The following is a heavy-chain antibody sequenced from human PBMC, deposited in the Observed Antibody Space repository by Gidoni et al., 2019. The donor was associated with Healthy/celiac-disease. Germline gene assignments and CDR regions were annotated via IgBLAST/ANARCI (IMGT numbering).Heavy chain of an antibody. Sequence: QVQLQESGPGLVKPSETLSLTCAVPGYSISSGYYWGWIRQPPGKGLEWIGSIYHSGSTYYNPSLKSRVTISVDTSKNQFSLKLSSVTAADTAVYYCARVSHSSSPPDYYFDYWGQGTLVTVSS. CDR3: ARVSHSSSPPDYYFDY. D-gene: IGHD6-6*01. J-gene: IGHJ4*02. CDR1: GYSISSGYY. V-gene: IGHV4-38-2*01. CDR2: IYHSGST.